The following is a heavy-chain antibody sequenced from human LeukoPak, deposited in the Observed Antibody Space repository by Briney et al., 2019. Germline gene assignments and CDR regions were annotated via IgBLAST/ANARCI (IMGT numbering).Heavy chain of an antibody. CDR3: ASCTSSWYSHDY. CDR2: IKQDGSEK. CDR1: GFTFSSYW. J-gene: IGHJ4*02. Sequence: GGSLRLSCAASGFTFSSYWMSWVRQAPGKGLEWAANIKQDGSEKYYVDSVKGRFTISRDNAKNSLSLQMNSLRAEDTAVYYCASCTSSWYSHDYWGQGTLVTVSS. D-gene: IGHD6-13*01. V-gene: IGHV3-7*03.